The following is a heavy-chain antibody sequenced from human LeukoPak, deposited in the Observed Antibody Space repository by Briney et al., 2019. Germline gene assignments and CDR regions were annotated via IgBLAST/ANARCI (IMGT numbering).Heavy chain of an antibody. Sequence: ASVKVSCKASGYTFTGYYMHWVRQAPRQGLEWMGWINPNSGGTNYAQKFQGRVTMTRDTSISTAYMELSRLRSDDTAVYYCARVLVVPAAIGGGYYYYYMDVWGKGTTVTVSS. J-gene: IGHJ6*03. CDR2: INPNSGGT. V-gene: IGHV1-2*02. CDR1: GYTFTGYY. CDR3: ARVLVVPAAIGGGYYYYYMDV. D-gene: IGHD2-2*02.